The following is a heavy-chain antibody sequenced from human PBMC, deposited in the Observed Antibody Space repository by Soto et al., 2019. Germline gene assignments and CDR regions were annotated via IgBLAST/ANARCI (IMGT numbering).Heavy chain of an antibody. Sequence: QVQLVQSGAEEKKPGASVKVSCKASGYTFTSYAMHWVRQAPGQRLEWMGWINAGNGNTKYSQKFQGRVTITRDTSASTSNSELSSLGSEATAVYYCARSIVVVTALDYWGQGTLVTVSS. V-gene: IGHV1-3*05. CDR2: INAGNGNT. J-gene: IGHJ4*02. D-gene: IGHD2-21*02. CDR1: GYTFTSYA. CDR3: ARSIVVVTALDY.